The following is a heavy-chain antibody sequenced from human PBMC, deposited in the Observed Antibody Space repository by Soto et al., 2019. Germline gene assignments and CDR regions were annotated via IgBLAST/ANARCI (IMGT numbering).Heavy chain of an antibody. J-gene: IGHJ4*02. CDR2: IYYSGST. V-gene: IGHV4-30-4*01. D-gene: IGHD5-18*01. Sequence: TSETLSLTCTVSGRSISSGDYYWSWIRQPPGKGLEWIGYIYYSGSTYYNPSLKSRVTISVDTSKNQFSLKLSSVTAADTAVYVCASNSYGYTCYDGWGQGTLVTVSS. CDR3: ASNSYGYTCYDG. CDR1: GRSISSGDYY.